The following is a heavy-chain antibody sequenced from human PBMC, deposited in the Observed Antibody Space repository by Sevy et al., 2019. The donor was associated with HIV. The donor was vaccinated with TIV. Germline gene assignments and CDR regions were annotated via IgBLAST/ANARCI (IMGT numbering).Heavy chain of an antibody. J-gene: IGHJ4*02. CDR3: ARLFGGDDFDWPAVH. Sequence: SETLSLTCTVSGGSISSSSYYWGWIRQPPGKWLEWIGSIYYSGSTYYNPSLKSRVTISVDTSKNQFSLKLSSVTAADTAVYYCARLFGGDDFDWPAVHWGQGTLVTVSS. D-gene: IGHD3-9*01. V-gene: IGHV4-39*01. CDR1: GGSISSSSYY. CDR2: IYYSGST.